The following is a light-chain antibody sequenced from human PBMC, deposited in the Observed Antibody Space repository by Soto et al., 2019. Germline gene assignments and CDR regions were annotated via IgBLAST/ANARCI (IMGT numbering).Light chain of an antibody. J-gene: IGKJ5*01. CDR1: QSFRGL. V-gene: IGKV3-11*01. Sequence: EVVLTQSPVTLSLSPGERATLSCRASQSFRGLLAWYQQKPGQAPRLLIYDAYNRATGIPPRFSGSGSGTDFTLTISSLEPEDSAVYYCQQRHMLPITFGQGTRLESK. CDR2: DAY. CDR3: QQRHMLPIT.